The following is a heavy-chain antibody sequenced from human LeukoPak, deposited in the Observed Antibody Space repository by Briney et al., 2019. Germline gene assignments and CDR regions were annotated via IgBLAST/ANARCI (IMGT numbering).Heavy chain of an antibody. J-gene: IGHJ4*02. V-gene: IGHV4-31*03. CDR2: IYYSGST. CDR1: GGSISSGDYY. D-gene: IGHD1-26*01. CDR3: ARTLDSGSYYFDY. Sequence: SETLSLTCTVSGGSISSGDYYWSWIRQHPGKGLEWIGYIYYSGSTYYNPSLKSRVTISVDTSKNQFSLKLSSVTAADTAVYYCARTLDSGSYYFDYWGQGTLVTVSS.